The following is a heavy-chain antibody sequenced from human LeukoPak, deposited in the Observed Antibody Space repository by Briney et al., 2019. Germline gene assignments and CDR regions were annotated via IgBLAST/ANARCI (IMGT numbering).Heavy chain of an antibody. V-gene: IGHV4-4*07. CDR2: IYTSGST. CDR3: ASSGWLNYYYYMDV. CDR1: GGSIRSYY. D-gene: IGHD6-19*01. J-gene: IGHJ6*03. Sequence: SETLSLTCTVSGGSIRSYYWSWIRQPAGKGLEWIGRIYTSGSTNYNPSLKSRVTMSVDTSKNQFSLKLSSVTAADTAVYYCASSGWLNYYYYMDVWGKGTTVTVSS.